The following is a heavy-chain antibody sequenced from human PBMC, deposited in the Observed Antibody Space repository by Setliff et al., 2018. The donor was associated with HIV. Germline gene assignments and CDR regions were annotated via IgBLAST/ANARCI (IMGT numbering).Heavy chain of an antibody. V-gene: IGHV3-53*03. CDR2: IYVGDTT. Sequence: GSLRLSRAASGFAVSGNYMSWVRQAPGKGLEWVSVIYVGDTTYYADSVKARFTVSRDNDKNSLYLQLNNMRAEDTAVYYCAMDTSLAYWGQGTLVTVSS. J-gene: IGHJ4*02. CDR3: AMDTSLAY. D-gene: IGHD3-3*02. CDR1: GFAVSGNY.